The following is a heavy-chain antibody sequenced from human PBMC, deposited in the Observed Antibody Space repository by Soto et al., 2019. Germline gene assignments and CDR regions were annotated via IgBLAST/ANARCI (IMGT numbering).Heavy chain of an antibody. CDR2: ISSSSSTI. J-gene: IGHJ6*02. Sequence: GVLRLSCAASGFTFSSHSMNWVRQAPGTGLEWVSYISSSSSTIYYADSVKGRFTISRDNAKNPLYLQMNSLRDEDTAVYYCARDERFGELLYGYGMDVWGQGTTVAVSS. CDR3: ARDERFGELLYGYGMDV. CDR1: GFTFSSHS. V-gene: IGHV3-48*02. D-gene: IGHD3-10*01.